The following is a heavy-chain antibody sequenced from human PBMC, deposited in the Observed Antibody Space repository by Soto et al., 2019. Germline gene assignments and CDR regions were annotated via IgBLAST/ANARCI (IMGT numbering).Heavy chain of an antibody. CDR3: AKDGSHPAVAGTAPPSCFYGLAV. CDR1: GFTFSVYG. J-gene: IGHJ6*02. Sequence: QVQLVESGGGVVQPGRSLRLSCAASGFTFSVYGMHWVRQAPGKGLEWVALVSYDGSIKYYADSVKGRFTISRDNSKNTLYMKMNSLRVEDTAVYYCAKDGSHPAVAGTAPPSCFYGLAVWGQGTTVTVSS. CDR2: VSYDGSIK. V-gene: IGHV3-30*18. D-gene: IGHD6-19*01.